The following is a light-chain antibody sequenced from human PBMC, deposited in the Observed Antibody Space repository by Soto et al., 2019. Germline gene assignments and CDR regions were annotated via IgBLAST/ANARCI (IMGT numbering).Light chain of an antibody. CDR2: DAS. Sequence: EIVVTQSPATLSVPRGERATRSCRATQSVSSNLARYQQKSCQAPRLLIYDASTRATDIPARFSGSGSGTEFTLTISSLQSEDRAVYYCQTDDNWRPLTVGGGTKVEI. CDR1: QSVSSN. CDR3: QTDDNWRPLT. J-gene: IGKJ4*01. V-gene: IGKV3D-15*01.